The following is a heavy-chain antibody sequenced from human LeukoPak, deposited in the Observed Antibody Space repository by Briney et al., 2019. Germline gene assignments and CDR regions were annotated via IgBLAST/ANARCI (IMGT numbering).Heavy chain of an antibody. J-gene: IGHJ4*02. CDR3: ARSNQADDY. CDR2: INPGGSSI. V-gene: IGHV3-74*01. CDR1: GFTFSNYG. Sequence: GGSLRLSCAASGFTFSNYGMSWVRQAPGKGLEWVARINPGGSSITYADSVKGRFTISRDNAKNTLYLQMDSLRAEDTGVYYCARSNQADDYWGQGTLVTVSS. D-gene: IGHD1-14*01.